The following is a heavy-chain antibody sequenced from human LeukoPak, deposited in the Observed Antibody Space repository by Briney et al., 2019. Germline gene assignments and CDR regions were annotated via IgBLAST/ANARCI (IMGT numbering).Heavy chain of an antibody. CDR3: APLDFWVPST. D-gene: IGHD3-3*01. Sequence: ASVKVSCKVSGYTLNELSIHWVRQAAGKGLEWMGGFDPKYGETVYAQKFQGRVTMAEDTSTDTAYMELSSLGSEDTAVYYCAPLDFWVPSTWGQGTLVTVSS. J-gene: IGHJ5*02. CDR1: GYTLNELS. CDR2: FDPKYGET. V-gene: IGHV1-24*01.